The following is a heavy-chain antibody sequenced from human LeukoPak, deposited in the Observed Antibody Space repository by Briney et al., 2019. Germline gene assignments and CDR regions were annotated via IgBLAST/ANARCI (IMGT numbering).Heavy chain of an antibody. D-gene: IGHD1-26*01. V-gene: IGHV1-2*02. CDR2: INPNSGGT. CDR3: ARVSLEWELLRYFDY. Sequence: ASVKVSCKASGYTFTGYYMHWVRQAPGQGLEWMGWINPNSGGTNYAQKFQGRVTMTRDTSISTAYMELSRLRSDDTAVYYCARVSLEWELLRYFDYWGQGTLVTVSS. J-gene: IGHJ4*02. CDR1: GYTFTGYY.